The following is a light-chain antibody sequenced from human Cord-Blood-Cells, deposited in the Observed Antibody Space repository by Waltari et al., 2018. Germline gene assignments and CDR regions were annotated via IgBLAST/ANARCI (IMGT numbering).Light chain of an antibody. Sequence: QSALTQPRSVSGSPGQSVTISCTGTSSDVGGYNYVSWYQQHPGKAPTLIIYDVSKRPSGVPDRFSGAKSGNTASLTISWLQAEDEADYYCCSYAGSYTYVFGTGTKVTVL. V-gene: IGLV2-11*01. CDR1: SSDVGGYNY. CDR3: CSYAGSYTYV. J-gene: IGLJ1*01. CDR2: DVS.